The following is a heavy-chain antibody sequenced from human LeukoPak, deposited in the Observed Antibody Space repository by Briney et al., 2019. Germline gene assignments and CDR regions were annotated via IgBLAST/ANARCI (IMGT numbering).Heavy chain of an antibody. CDR2: IKPSGGST. J-gene: IGHJ5*02. CDR3: AREKRVVPAAGRDWFDP. V-gene: IGHV1-46*01. CDR1: GYPFTSYY. Sequence: GGPVEGSFKASGYPFTSYYMHWVGPAPGQGGEWMGIIKPSGGSTSYAQKFQGRVTMTRDTSTSTVYMELSSLRSEDTAVYYCAREKRVVPAAGRDWFDPWGQGTLVTVSS. D-gene: IGHD2-2*01.